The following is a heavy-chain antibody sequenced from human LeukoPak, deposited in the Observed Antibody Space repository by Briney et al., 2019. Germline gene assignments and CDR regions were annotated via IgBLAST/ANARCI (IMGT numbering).Heavy chain of an antibody. CDR3: ASEVGATLSWYYFDY. CDR1: GFTFSSYW. J-gene: IGHJ4*02. CDR2: ISYDGSNK. D-gene: IGHD1-26*01. V-gene: IGHV3-30*03. Sequence: GGSLRLSCAASGFTFSSYWMSWVRQAPGKGLEWVAVISYDGSNKYYADSVKGRFTISRDNSKNTLYLQMNSLRAEDTAVYYCASEVGATLSWYYFDYWGQGALVTVSS.